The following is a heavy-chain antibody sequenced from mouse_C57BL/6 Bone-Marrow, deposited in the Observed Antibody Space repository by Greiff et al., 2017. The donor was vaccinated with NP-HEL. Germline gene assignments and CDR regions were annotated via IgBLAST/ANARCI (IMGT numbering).Heavy chain of an antibody. CDR3: ASQTAQATNFDY. Sequence: VQLQQSGPELVKPGASVKISCKASGYTFTDYYMNWVKQSHGKSLEWIGDINPNNGGTSYNQKFKGKATLTVDKSSSTAYMELRSLTSEDSAVYYCASQTAQATNFDYWGQGTTLTVSS. CDR2: INPNNGGT. J-gene: IGHJ2*01. CDR1: GYTFTDYY. V-gene: IGHV1-26*01. D-gene: IGHD3-2*02.